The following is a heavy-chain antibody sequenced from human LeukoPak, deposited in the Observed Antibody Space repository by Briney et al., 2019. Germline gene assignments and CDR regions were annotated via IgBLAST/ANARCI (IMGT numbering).Heavy chain of an antibody. V-gene: IGHV5-51*01. J-gene: IGHJ4*02. CDR1: GYSFTSYW. CDR2: IYPGDSDT. Sequence: GESLKISCKVSGYSFTSYWIGWVRQMPGKGLEWMGIIYPGDSDTRYSPSFQGQVTISADKSISTAYLQWSSLKASDTAMYYCARQVRGYCSGGSCYGRALDYWGQGTLVTVSS. D-gene: IGHD2-15*01. CDR3: ARQVRGYCSGGSCYGRALDY.